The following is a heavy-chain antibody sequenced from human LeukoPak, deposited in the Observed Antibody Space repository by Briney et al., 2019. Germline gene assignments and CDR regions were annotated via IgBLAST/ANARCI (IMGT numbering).Heavy chain of an antibody. V-gene: IGHV3-74*01. CDR3: IRSVYDGSGYYRVLEY. D-gene: IGHD3-22*01. CDR1: GVTLSNYA. CDR2: INSDGSST. J-gene: IGHJ4*02. Sequence: GGSLRLSCVASGVTLSNYAMSWVRQAPGKGLVWVSRINSDGSSTNYADSVKGRLTISRDNAKNTLYLHMNSLRAEDTAVYYCIRSVYDGSGYYRVLEYWGQGTLVTVSS.